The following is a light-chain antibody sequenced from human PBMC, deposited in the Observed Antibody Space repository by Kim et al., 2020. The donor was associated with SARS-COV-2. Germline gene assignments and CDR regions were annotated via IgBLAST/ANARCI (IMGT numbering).Light chain of an antibody. CDR3: GTWDSSLSAVV. V-gene: IGLV1-51*01. CDR1: SSNIGNNY. J-gene: IGLJ2*01. Sequence: GQKVTISCSGSSSNIGNNYVSWYQQLPGTAPKLLIYDNNKRPSGIPDRLSGSKSGTSATLGITGLQTGDEADYYCGTWDSSLSAVVFGGGTKLTVL. CDR2: DNN.